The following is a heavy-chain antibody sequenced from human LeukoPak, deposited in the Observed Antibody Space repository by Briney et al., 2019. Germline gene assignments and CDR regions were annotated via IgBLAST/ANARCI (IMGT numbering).Heavy chain of an antibody. CDR1: GGSISSSSYY. D-gene: IGHD3-10*01. J-gene: IGHJ6*02. V-gene: IGHV4-39*07. Sequence: SETLSLTCTVSGGSISSSSYYWGWIRQPPGKGLEWTGSIYYSGSTYYNPSLKSRVTISVDTSKNQFSLKLSSVTAADTAVYYCARELLWFGELSHHYYYYGMDVWGQGTTVTVSS. CDR2: IYYSGST. CDR3: ARELLWFGELSHHYYYYGMDV.